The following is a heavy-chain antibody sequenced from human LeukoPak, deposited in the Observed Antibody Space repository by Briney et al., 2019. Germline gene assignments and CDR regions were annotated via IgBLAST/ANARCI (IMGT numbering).Heavy chain of an antibody. CDR3: AKARGSSVYEQFDY. Sequence: GGSLRLSCAASVFAFSTYAMTWVRQAPEKGLQWVSTISTSGRATYYADSVEGRFTISRDNSKNTLYLQMNSLRADDTAVYYCAKARGSSVYEQFDYWGQGTQVTVSP. V-gene: IGHV3-23*01. D-gene: IGHD5/OR15-5a*01. CDR2: ISTSGRAT. CDR1: VFAFSTYA. J-gene: IGHJ4*02.